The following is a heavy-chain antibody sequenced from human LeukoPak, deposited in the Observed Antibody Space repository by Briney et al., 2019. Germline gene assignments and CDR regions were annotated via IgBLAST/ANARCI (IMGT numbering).Heavy chain of an antibody. Sequence: GGSLRLSCAASGFTFSSYSMNWVRQAPGKGLEWVSSISSSSSYIYYADSVKGRFTVSRDNAKNSLYLQMNSLRAEDTAVFYCARAPGYNWNYFDYWGQGTLVTVSS. CDR1: GFTFSSYS. CDR3: ARAPGYNWNYFDY. J-gene: IGHJ4*02. CDR2: ISSSSSYI. V-gene: IGHV3-21*01. D-gene: IGHD1-20*01.